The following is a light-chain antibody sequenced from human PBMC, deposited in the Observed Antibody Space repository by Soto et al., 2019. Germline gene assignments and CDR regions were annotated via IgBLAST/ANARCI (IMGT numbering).Light chain of an antibody. CDR2: AAS. CDR1: QDINIY. Sequence: DIQMTQSPSSLSASVGDRVTITCRAGQDINIYLAWYQQKPGKVPKLLISAASTLQSGVPSRFSGSGSGTDFTLTISSLQPEDVATYYCQKYDDAPLTFGGGTKAEIK. CDR3: QKYDDAPLT. J-gene: IGKJ4*01. V-gene: IGKV1-27*01.